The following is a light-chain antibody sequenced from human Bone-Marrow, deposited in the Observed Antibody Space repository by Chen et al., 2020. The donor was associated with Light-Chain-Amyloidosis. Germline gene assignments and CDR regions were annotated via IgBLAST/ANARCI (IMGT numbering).Light chain of an antibody. CDR1: SSNIGSNT. CDR2: TNN. V-gene: IGLV1-44*01. J-gene: IGLJ3*02. Sequence: QSVLTQPPSASGTPGQRVTISCSGSSSNIGSNTVNWYQQRPGTAPKLLIYTNNQRPSGVPDRFSGSKSGTSASLAISGLQSEDGADYYCAAWDDSLNAWVFGGGTKLTVL. CDR3: AAWDDSLNAWV.